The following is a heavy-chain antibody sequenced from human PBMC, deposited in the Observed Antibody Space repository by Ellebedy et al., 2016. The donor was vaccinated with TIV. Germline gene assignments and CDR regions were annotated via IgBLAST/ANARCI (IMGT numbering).Heavy chain of an antibody. D-gene: IGHD1-26*01. CDR3: TRDSGWEESD. J-gene: IGHJ4*02. CDR2: IDGRSDWT. Sequence: GGSLRLXXAASGFTFISYAMTWVRQAPGKGLEWVSGIDGRSDWTDYLDSVKGRFTTSRDNSKNTLHLQMNSLRVEDTAVYFCTRDSGWEESDWGQGTLVIVSS. V-gene: IGHV3-23*01. CDR1: GFTFISYA.